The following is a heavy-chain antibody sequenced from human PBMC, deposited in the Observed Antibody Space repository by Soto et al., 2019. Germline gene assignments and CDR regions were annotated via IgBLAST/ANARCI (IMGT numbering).Heavy chain of an antibody. CDR2: IWYDGSNK. CDR3: AKGFMERTTVALDYYFDY. Sequence: GGSLRLSCAPSGFTFSSYGMHWARQAPGKGLEWVTVIWYDGSNKGYADSVKGRFTISRDNSKNTLYLQMNRLSAEDTAVYYCAKGFMERTTVALDYYFDYWGQGTLVTVSS. CDR1: GFTFSSYG. V-gene: IGHV3-30*02. D-gene: IGHD4-4*01. J-gene: IGHJ4*02.